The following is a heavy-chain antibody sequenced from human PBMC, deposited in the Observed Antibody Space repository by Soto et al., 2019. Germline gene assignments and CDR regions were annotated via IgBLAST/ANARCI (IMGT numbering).Heavy chain of an antibody. CDR2: ITSYNGNT. V-gene: IGHV1-18*01. CDR1: GYTLTTYT. CDR3: ASGRQQLAEDFVYSGNYGLDV. J-gene: IGHJ6*02. D-gene: IGHD6-13*01. Sequence: QIHLVQSGAEVKKPGASVTVSCKASGYTLTTYTVTWVRQAPGQGLEWMGRITSYNGNTNYAQNFQGRVTMTTDTSXXTAYMELRSLRSDDTAVYYCASGRQQLAEDFVYSGNYGLDVWGQGTTVNVS.